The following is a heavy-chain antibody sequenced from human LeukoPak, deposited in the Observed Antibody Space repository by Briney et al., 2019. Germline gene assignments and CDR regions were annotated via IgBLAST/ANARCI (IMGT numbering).Heavy chain of an antibody. CDR3: ATHCSGTACHRDY. Sequence: PGGSLRISCAAPGLTFGSSAMHWVRQAPGKGLECVAFIQFDGSYKHYSDSVKGRFTISRDNSKNTLYLEMNSLRAEDTAVYYCATHCSGTACHRDYWGQGTLVTVSS. CDR1: GLTFGSSA. D-gene: IGHD2-2*01. J-gene: IGHJ4*02. CDR2: IQFDGSYK. V-gene: IGHV3-30*02.